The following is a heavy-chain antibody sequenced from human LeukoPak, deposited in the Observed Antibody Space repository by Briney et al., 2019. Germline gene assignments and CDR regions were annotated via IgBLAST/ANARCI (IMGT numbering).Heavy chain of an antibody. D-gene: IGHD2-2*01. V-gene: IGHV3-21*01. Sequence: GGSLRLSCAASGFTFSNYSMNWVRQAPGKGLEWVSSISSSSDYIYYADSVKGRFTISRDNAKNSLYLQMNSLRAEDTAVYYCARDSGSVVAAAIPAGYWGQGTLVTVSS. CDR1: GFTFSNYS. J-gene: IGHJ4*02. CDR3: ARDSGSVVAAAIPAGY. CDR2: ISSSSDYI.